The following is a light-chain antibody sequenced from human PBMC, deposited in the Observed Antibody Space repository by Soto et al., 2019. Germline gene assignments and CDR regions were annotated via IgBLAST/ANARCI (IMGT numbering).Light chain of an antibody. CDR2: KAS. J-gene: IGKJ1*01. CDR1: QSISDL. Sequence: DIQMTQSPSTLSASVGDRVTITRRASQSISDLLAWYQQKPGKAPKLLIYKASSLKSGVPSRFSGSGSGTEYTLTISSLQPDDFASYYCQQYNGYWTFGQGTKVEIK. V-gene: IGKV1-5*03. CDR3: QQYNGYWT.